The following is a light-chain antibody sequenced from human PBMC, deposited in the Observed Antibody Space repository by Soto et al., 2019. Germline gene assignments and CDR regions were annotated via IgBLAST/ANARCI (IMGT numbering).Light chain of an antibody. Sequence: EIVMTQSPATLSVSPGERATLSCRASQSVSGNLAWYQQKPGQPPRLLIYGASTRATGIPARFSGSGSGTEFTLTISSRQTVDFAVYYSQPYNTCTLTFGGGTNVEIK. CDR2: GAS. CDR3: QPYNTCTLT. V-gene: IGKV3-15*01. J-gene: IGKJ4*01. CDR1: QSVSGN.